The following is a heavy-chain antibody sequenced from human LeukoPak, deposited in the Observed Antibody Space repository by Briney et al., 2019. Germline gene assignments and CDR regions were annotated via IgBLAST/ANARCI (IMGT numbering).Heavy chain of an antibody. Sequence: KPSETLSLTYTVSGYSISSGYYWGWIRQPPGKGLERIGNIYHNGSTHYTPSLKSRATISVDTSKNQFSLKVTSVTAADTAVYYCARDTSTHRRYYDFWSGYGNDAFDIWGQGTMVTVSS. CDR1: GYSISSGYY. J-gene: IGHJ3*02. CDR2: IYHNGST. CDR3: ARDTSTHRRYYDFWSGYGNDAFDI. D-gene: IGHD3-3*01. V-gene: IGHV4-38-2*02.